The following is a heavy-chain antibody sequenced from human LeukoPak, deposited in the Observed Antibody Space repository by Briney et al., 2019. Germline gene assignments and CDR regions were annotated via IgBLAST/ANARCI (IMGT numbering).Heavy chain of an antibody. CDR1: GFTFSSYA. CDR2: ISGSGGST. V-gene: IGHV3-23*01. CDR3: AKLGTEWLARGYFDY. J-gene: IGHJ4*02. D-gene: IGHD6-19*01. Sequence: PGGSLRLSCAASGFTFSSYAMSWVRQAPGKGLEWVSAISGSGGSTYYADSVKGRFTISRDNSKNTLYLQMNSLRAEDTAVYYCAKLGTEWLARGYFDYWGQGTLVTVSS.